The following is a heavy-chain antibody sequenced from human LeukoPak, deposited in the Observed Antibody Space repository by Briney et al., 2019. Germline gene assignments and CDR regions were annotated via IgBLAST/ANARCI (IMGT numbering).Heavy chain of an antibody. D-gene: IGHD5-24*01. Sequence: SQTLSLTCALSGDSVSSNSAAWNWIRQSPSRGLEWLGRTYYRSKWYNDYAVSVKSRITINPDTSKNQFSLQLNSVTPEDTAVYYCARHLVEMATITPDGWYYYGMDVWGQGTTVTVSS. J-gene: IGHJ6*02. CDR2: TYYRSKWYN. CDR1: GDSVSSNSAA. V-gene: IGHV6-1*01. CDR3: ARHLVEMATITPDGWYYYGMDV.